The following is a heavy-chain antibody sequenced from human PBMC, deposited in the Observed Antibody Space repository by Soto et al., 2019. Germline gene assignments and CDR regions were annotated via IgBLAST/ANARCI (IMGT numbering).Heavy chain of an antibody. CDR2: ISDSGSII. V-gene: IGHV3-11*01. CDR3: ARDLGYYDSSGYFDY. Sequence: PGGSLRLSCAASGFTFSDNYMSWIRQAPGKGLEWVSYISDSGSIIYYADSVKGRFTISRDNAKKSLYLQLNSLRAEDTAVYFRARDLGYYDSSGYFDYWGQGTLVTVSS. CDR1: GFTFSDNY. J-gene: IGHJ4*02. D-gene: IGHD3-22*01.